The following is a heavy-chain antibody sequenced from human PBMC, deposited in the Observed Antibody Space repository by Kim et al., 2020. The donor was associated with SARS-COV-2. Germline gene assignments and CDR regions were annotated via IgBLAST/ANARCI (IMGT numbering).Heavy chain of an antibody. CDR1: GGSIRSYY. CDR2: IYYTGST. Sequence: SETLSLTCTVSGGSIRSYYWSWIRQSPGKGLEWIGYIYYTGSTNYNPSLKSRVTISVDTSKNQFSLKLSSVTAADTAVYYCASTSAVPGHSYYYYGMDVWGQGTTVTVSS. V-gene: IGHV4-59*08. CDR3: ASTSAVPGHSYYYYGMDV. D-gene: IGHD6-19*01. J-gene: IGHJ6*02.